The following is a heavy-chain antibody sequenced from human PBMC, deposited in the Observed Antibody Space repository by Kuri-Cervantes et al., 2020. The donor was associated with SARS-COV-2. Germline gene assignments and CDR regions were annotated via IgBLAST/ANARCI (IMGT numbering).Heavy chain of an antibody. Sequence: GGSLRLSCAASGFTFDDYTMHWVRQAPGKGLEWVSLISWDGGSTYYADSVKGRFTISRDNSKNSLYLQMNSLRAEDTALYYCAKDNRDYYYYYGMDVWGQGTTVTVSS. V-gene: IGHV3-43*01. CDR1: GFTFDDYT. CDR2: ISWDGGST. CDR3: AKDNRDYYYYYGMDV. D-gene: IGHD3-10*01. J-gene: IGHJ6*02.